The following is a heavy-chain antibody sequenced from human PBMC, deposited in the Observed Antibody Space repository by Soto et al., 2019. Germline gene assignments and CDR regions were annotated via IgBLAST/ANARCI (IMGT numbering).Heavy chain of an antibody. CDR3: ARTYYYGSGSYYSRMDV. D-gene: IGHD3-10*01. CDR2: INHSGST. V-gene: IGHV4-34*01. J-gene: IGHJ6*02. Sequence: LSLTCAVYGGSFSGYYWSWIRQPPGKGLEWIGEINHSGSTNYNPSLKSRVTISVDTSMNQFSLKLSSVTAADTAVYYCARTYYYGSGSYYSRMDVWGQGTTVTVSS. CDR1: GGSFSGYY.